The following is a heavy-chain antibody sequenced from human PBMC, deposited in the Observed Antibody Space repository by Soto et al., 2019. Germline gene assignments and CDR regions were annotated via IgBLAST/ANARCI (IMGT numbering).Heavy chain of an antibody. CDR3: ARSLSGSSGWYFGY. V-gene: IGHV3-48*02. CDR1: GFTFSSYS. J-gene: IGHJ4*02. CDR2: ISSSSSTI. Sequence: GGSLRLSCAASGFTFSSYSMNWVRQAPGKGLEWVSYISSSSSTIYYADSVKGRFTISRDNAKNSLYLQMNSLRDEDTAVYYCARSLSGSSGWYFGYWGQGTLVTVSS. D-gene: IGHD6-19*01.